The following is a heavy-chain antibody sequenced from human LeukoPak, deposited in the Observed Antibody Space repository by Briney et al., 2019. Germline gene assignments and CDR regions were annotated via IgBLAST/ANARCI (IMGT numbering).Heavy chain of an antibody. J-gene: IGHJ6*03. CDR3: ARGLGRFGGIVLMVYAIPGVGYMDV. CDR1: GGSISSSSYY. V-gene: IGHV4-39*07. D-gene: IGHD2-8*01. CDR2: IYYSGST. Sequence: SETLSLTCTVSGGSISSSSYYWGWIRQPPGKGLEWIGRIYYSGSTYYNPSLKSRVTISVDTSKNQFSLKLSSVTAADTAVYYCARGLGRFGGIVLMVYAIPGVGYMDVWGKGTTVTVSS.